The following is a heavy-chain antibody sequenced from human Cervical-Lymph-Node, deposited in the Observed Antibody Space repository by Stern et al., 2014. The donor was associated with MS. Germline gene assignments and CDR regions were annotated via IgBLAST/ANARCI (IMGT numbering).Heavy chain of an antibody. J-gene: IGHJ5*02. Sequence: QVQLVQSGAEVKKPGSSVKVSCKSSGGISWVRQAPGQGLEWMGGDILSVGPSNYAQKFQGKVIIPAAKSTNTTYLHLSRLTSADTAVYYCARGSGDNWFGPWGQGTLVTVPS. CDR1: GG. V-gene: IGHV1-69*06. CDR3: ARGSGDNWFGP. CDR2: DILSVGPS. D-gene: IGHD3-10*01.